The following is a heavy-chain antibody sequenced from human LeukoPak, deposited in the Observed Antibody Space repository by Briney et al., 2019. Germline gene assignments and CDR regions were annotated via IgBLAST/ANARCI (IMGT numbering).Heavy chain of an antibody. V-gene: IGHV4-4*07. CDR2: IYTSGST. J-gene: IGHJ4*02. D-gene: IGHD6-19*01. CDR3: ARDEQWLVHYYFDY. Sequence: SETPSLTCTVSGGSISSYYWSWIRQPAGKGLEWIGRIYTSGSTNYNPSLKSRVTMSVDTSKNQFSLKLSSVTAADTAVYYCARDEQWLVHYYFDYWGQGTLVTVSS. CDR1: GGSISSYY.